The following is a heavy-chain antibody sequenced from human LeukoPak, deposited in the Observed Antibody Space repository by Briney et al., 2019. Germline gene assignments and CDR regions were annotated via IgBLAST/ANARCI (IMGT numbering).Heavy chain of an antibody. CDR2: ISSSSSTI. D-gene: IGHD2-15*01. CDR3: ARDKVCLGYCINGEGYGVDV. J-gene: IGHJ6*02. Sequence: GGSLRLSCAASGFTFSSYSMNWVRQAPGKGLEWVSYISSSSSTIYYADSVKGRFTISRDNAKNSLYLQMNSLRAEDTAVYYCARDKVCLGYCINGEGYGVDVWGQGTTVTVSS. CDR1: GFTFSSYS. V-gene: IGHV3-48*01.